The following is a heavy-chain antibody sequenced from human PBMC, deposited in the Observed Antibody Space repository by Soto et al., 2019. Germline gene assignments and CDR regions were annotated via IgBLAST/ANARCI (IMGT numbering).Heavy chain of an antibody. Sequence: QVQLVQSGAEVKKPGASVKISCKASGYTFTRYTMNWVRQAPGQRLEWMGWINPDNGNTKSSQKFQDRVIITRATSASTAYMDLSSLRSEATAVYYCARGIAKGQLDPWGQGTLVTVSS. V-gene: IGHV1-3*01. CDR1: GYTFTRYT. D-gene: IGHD2-15*01. CDR2: INPDNGNT. J-gene: IGHJ5*02. CDR3: ARGIAKGQLDP.